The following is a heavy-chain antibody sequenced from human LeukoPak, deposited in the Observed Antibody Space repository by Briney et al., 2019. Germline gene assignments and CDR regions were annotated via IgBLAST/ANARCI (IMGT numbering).Heavy chain of an antibody. CDR1: GFTFSSYS. CDR2: ISSSSTI. V-gene: IGHV3-48*01. J-gene: IGHJ3*02. D-gene: IGHD1-26*01. Sequence: GGSLRLSCAASGFTFSSYSMNWVRQAPGKGLEWVSYISSSSTIYYADSVKGRFTISRDNAKNSLYLQMNSLRAEDTAVYYCARAVVGSPHAFDIWGQGTMVTVSS. CDR3: ARAVVGSPHAFDI.